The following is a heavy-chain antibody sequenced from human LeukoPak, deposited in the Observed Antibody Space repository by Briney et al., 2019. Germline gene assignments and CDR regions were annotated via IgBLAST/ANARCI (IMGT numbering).Heavy chain of an antibody. CDR2: ISYDGSNK. J-gene: IGHJ4*02. CDR3: AKDQGYYDSSGNFDY. D-gene: IGHD3-22*01. V-gene: IGHV3-30*18. CDR1: GFTFSDYY. Sequence: PGGSLRLSCAASGFTFSDYYMSWIRQAPGKGLEWVAVISYDGSNKYYADSVKGRFTISRDNSKNTLYLQMNGLRAEDTAVYYCAKDQGYYDSSGNFDYWGQGTLVTVSS.